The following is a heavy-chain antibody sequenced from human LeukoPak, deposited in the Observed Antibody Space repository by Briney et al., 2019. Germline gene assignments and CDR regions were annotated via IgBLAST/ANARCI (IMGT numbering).Heavy chain of an antibody. CDR3: ARDYGDYGNLGYFDY. CDR2: INSGGTT. Sequence: PGGSLRLSCVASGFNVSSTYMNWVRQAPGKGLEWVSLINSGGTTYYPDSVKGRFTIARDNSKNTLYLQMNSLRAEDTAVYYCARDYGDYGNLGYFDYWGQGTLVTVSS. D-gene: IGHD4-17*01. CDR1: GFNVSSTY. V-gene: IGHV3-66*01. J-gene: IGHJ4*02.